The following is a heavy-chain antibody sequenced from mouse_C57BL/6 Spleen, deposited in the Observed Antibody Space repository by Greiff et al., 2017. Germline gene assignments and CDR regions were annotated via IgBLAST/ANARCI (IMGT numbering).Heavy chain of an antibody. CDR2: IYPGDGAT. CDR3: ARGDNDYDGGSYAMDY. V-gene: IGHV1-82*01. CDR1: GYAFSSSW. Sequence: VQGVESGPELVKPGASVKISCKASGYAFSSSWVNWVKQRPGKGLEWIGRIYPGDGATNYNGKFKGKATLTADKSSSTAYMQLSSLTSEDSAVYFCARGDNDYDGGSYAMDYWGQGTSVTVSS. D-gene: IGHD2-4*01. J-gene: IGHJ4*01.